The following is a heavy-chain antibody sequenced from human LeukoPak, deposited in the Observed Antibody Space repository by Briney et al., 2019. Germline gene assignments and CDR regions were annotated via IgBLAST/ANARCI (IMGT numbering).Heavy chain of an antibody. V-gene: IGHV3-7*03. CDR2: IKQDGSEK. J-gene: IGHJ6*02. Sequence: GGSLRLSCAASGFTFNSYWMSWLRQAPGKGLEWVANIKQDGSEKYHVDSVKGRFTISRDNAKNSLYLQMNSLRAEDTAVYYCARGLRTVTTQTDYYYYGMDVWGQGTTVTVSS. CDR3: ARGLRTVTTQTDYYYYGMDV. D-gene: IGHD4-17*01. CDR1: GFTFNSYW.